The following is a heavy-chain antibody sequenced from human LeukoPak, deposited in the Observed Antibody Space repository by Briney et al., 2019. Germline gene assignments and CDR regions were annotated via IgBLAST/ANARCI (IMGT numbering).Heavy chain of an antibody. V-gene: IGHV3-23*01. CDR3: AKDHGTAVAGFYY. Sequence: GGSLRLSCAASGFRLSTYGVSWVRHPPGKGLEWVSGITGTGGSTYYADSVKGRFTVSRDTSKNTLYLQMNSLRAEDTAIYYCAKDHGTAVAGFYYWGQGTLVTVSS. J-gene: IGHJ4*02. CDR1: GFRLSTYG. CDR2: ITGTGGST. D-gene: IGHD6-19*01.